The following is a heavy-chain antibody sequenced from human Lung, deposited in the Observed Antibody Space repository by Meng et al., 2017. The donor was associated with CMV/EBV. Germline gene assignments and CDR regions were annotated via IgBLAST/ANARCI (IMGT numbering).Heavy chain of an antibody. V-gene: IGHV3-72*01. CDR2: IRNKANRDTT. Sequence: SLKISCAASGFTCSDHYMDWVRQAPGKGLEWVGRIRNKANRDTTEYAASVKGRFTISRDDSRNSLYLQMNSLKTEDTAVYYCARWTSGRCDYWGQGTLVTVSS. D-gene: IGHD6-19*01. CDR1: GFTCSDHY. CDR3: ARWTSGRCDY. J-gene: IGHJ4*02.